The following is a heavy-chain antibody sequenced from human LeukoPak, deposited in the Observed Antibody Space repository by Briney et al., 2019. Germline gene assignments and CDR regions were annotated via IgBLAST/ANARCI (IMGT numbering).Heavy chain of an antibody. V-gene: IGHV4-30-2*01. J-gene: IGHJ5*02. Sequence: SETLSLTCTVSGGSISSGGYYWSWIRQPPGKGLEWIGYIYHSGSTYYNPSLKSRVTISVDRSKNQFSLKLSSVTAADTAVYYCARRYYDFWSGPDAIGNAWYNWFDPWGQGTLVTVSS. CDR3: ARRYYDFWSGPDAIGNAWYNWFDP. D-gene: IGHD3-3*01. CDR1: GGSISSGGYY. CDR2: IYHSGST.